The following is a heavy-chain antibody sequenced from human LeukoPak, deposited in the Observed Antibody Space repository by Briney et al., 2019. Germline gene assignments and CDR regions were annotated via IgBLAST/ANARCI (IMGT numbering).Heavy chain of an antibody. CDR3: AKGKSLPHYYSYGMDV. CDR2: IGGSGDTT. V-gene: IGHV3-23*01. Sequence: HPGGSLRLSCAASGFTFSTSAMNWVRQAPGKGLEWVSVIGGSGDTTYYADSVRGRFTISRDNFKNTLYLQMNSLTAEDTAIYYCAKGKSLPHYYSYGMDVWGQGTTVTASS. J-gene: IGHJ6*02. CDR1: GFTFSTSA.